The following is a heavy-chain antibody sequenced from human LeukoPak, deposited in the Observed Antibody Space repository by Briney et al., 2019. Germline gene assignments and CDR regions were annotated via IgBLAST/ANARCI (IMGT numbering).Heavy chain of an antibody. D-gene: IGHD3-3*01. V-gene: IGHV4-59*01. Sequence: SETLSLTCTVSGGSISSYYWTWIRQPPGKGLEWIGYIYYSGSTNYNPSLKSRVTISEDTSKSQFSLKLSSVTAADTAVYYCARGGGDFWSTYYTDYYMDVWGKGTTVTVSS. CDR3: ARGGGDFWSTYYTDYYMDV. CDR2: IYYSGST. J-gene: IGHJ6*03. CDR1: GGSISSYY.